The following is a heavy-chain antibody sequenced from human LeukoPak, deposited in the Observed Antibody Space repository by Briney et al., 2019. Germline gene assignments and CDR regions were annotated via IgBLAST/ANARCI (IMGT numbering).Heavy chain of an antibody. Sequence: SETLSLTCAASGGSISSYYWSWIRQPPGKGLEWIGCIYDSASTNYNPSLKSRVTISVDTYKNQFCLKPSSVTAEDTAGYYCARVMGPRYSSSYYYDAFDIWGQGTMVTVSP. CDR1: GGSISSYY. CDR2: IYDSAST. D-gene: IGHD3-22*01. CDR3: ARVMGPRYSSSYYYDAFDI. V-gene: IGHV4-59*01. J-gene: IGHJ3*02.